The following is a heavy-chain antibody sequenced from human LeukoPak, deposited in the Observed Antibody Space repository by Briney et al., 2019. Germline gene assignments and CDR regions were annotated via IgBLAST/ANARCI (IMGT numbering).Heavy chain of an antibody. CDR3: ARVGCRRGYCYSSADY. CDR2: ISGYNGNT. CDR1: GYTFTRYG. V-gene: IGHV1-18*01. D-gene: IGHD2-15*01. Sequence: GASVKVSYKASGYTFTRYGISWVRQAAGQGLEWMRWISGYNGNTKYDQKLQDRFTMTTDSSAGTADMELRSLRSDDTAVYYCARVGCRRGYCYSSADYWGQGTLVTVSS. J-gene: IGHJ4*02.